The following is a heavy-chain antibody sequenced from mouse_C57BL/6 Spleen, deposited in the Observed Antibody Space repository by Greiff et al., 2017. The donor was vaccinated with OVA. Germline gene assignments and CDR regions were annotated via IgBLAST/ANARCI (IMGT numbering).Heavy chain of an antibody. Sequence: EVKLMESGAELVRPGASVKLSCTASGFNIKDDYMHWVKQRPEQGLEWIGWIDPENGDTEYASKFQGKATITADTSSNTAYLQLSSLTSEDTAVYYCTTGYGSSYNYFDYWGQGTTLTVSS. J-gene: IGHJ2*01. CDR3: TTGYGSSYNYFDY. CDR2: IDPENGDT. CDR1: GFNIKDDY. V-gene: IGHV14-4*01. D-gene: IGHD1-1*01.